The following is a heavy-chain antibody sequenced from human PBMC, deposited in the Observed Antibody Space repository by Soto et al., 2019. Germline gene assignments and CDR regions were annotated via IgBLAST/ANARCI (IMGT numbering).Heavy chain of an antibody. D-gene: IGHD6-13*01. V-gene: IGHV4-61*08. J-gene: IGHJ5*02. Sequence: QVQLQESGPGLVKPSETLSLTCTVSGGSVSSGGYYWSWIRQPPGKGLEWIGYIYYSGSTNYNPSLKSRVTISVDTSKNQFSLKLSSVTAADTAVYYCARVVPTIAAAAPGWFDPWGQGTLVTVSS. CDR1: GGSVSSGGYY. CDR2: IYYSGST. CDR3: ARVVPTIAAAAPGWFDP.